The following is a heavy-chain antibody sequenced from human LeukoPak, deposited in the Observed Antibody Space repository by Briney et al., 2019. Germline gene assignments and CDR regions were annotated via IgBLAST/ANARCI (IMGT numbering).Heavy chain of an antibody. D-gene: IGHD3-9*01. CDR1: GFTLSNAW. Sequence: GGSLRLSCAASGFTLSNAWMNWVRQAPGKGLEWVGLIKSKTNGETRDYAAPVKGRFTISRDDSDNTLYLQMNSLRAEDTAVYYCAKDTRRRHVLRYFDWFPTWFDPWGQGTLVTVSS. CDR3: AKDTRRRHVLRYFDWFPTWFDP. V-gene: IGHV3-15*01. CDR2: IKSKTNGETR. J-gene: IGHJ5*02.